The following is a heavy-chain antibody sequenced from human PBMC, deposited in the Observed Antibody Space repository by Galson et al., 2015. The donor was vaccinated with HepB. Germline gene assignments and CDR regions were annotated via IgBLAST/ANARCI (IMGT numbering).Heavy chain of an antibody. Sequence: SLRLSCAASGFTFSSYAMHWVRQAPGKGLEWVAVISYDGSNKYYADSVKGRFTISRDNSKNTLYLQMNSLRAEDTAVYYCANGAYYYGSGRDAFDIWGQGTMVTVSS. CDR1: GFTFSSYA. V-gene: IGHV3-30*04. CDR2: ISYDGSNK. CDR3: ANGAYYYGSGRDAFDI. J-gene: IGHJ3*02. D-gene: IGHD3-10*01.